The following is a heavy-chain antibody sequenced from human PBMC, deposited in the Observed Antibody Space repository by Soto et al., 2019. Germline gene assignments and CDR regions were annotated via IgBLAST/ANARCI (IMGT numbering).Heavy chain of an antibody. Sequence: PSETLSLTCTIYGGSFRGYYWSWIRQPPGKGMERIGEINHSGSTNYNPSLKSRVTISVDTSKNQFSLKLSSVTAADTAVYYCARSPGDSSGWYWDNWFDPWGQGTLVTVSS. J-gene: IGHJ5*02. CDR3: ARSPGDSSGWYWDNWFDP. CDR1: GGSFRGYY. D-gene: IGHD6-19*01. V-gene: IGHV4-34*01. CDR2: INHSGST.